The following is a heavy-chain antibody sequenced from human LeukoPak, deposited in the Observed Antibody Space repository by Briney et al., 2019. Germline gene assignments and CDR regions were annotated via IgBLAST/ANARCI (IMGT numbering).Heavy chain of an antibody. CDR2: IYTSGST. CDR1: GGSIRSYY. CDR3: ARDQPDYYDSSGYYFTAFDP. D-gene: IGHD3-22*01. V-gene: IGHV4-4*07. J-gene: IGHJ5*02. Sequence: SETLSLTCTVSGGSIRSYYWSWIRQPAGKGLEWIGRIYTSGSTNYNPSLKSRVTMSVDTSKNQFSLKLSSVTAADTAVYYCARDQPDYYDSSGYYFTAFDPWGQGTLVTVSS.